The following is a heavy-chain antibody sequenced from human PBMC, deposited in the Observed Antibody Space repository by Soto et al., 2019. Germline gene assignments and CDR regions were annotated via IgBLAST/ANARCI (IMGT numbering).Heavy chain of an antibody. CDR3: VRGTLRTGLEY. J-gene: IGHJ4*02. V-gene: IGHV3-7*01. CDR2: INEDGGYK. Sequence: EVQMVVSGGDLVQPGGSLRLSCVASGFTFSSFWMNWVRQAPGKGLEWVANINEDGGYKTYGDSVRGRFTTSRDNAKNSVYLQMDSLRVEDTAVYYCVRGTLRTGLEYWGQGKLVTVSS. CDR1: GFTFSSFW.